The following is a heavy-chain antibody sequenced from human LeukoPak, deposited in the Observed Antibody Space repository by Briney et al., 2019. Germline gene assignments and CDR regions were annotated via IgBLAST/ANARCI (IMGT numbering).Heavy chain of an antibody. Sequence: GGSLRLSCAASGFTFSRNGMTWVRQAPGKGLEWVSNIKQDGSEKYYVDSVKGRFTISRDNAKNSLYLQMNSLRADDTAVYYCARENLDHADDYWGQGTLVTVSS. CDR1: GFTFSRNG. V-gene: IGHV3-7*01. D-gene: IGHD1-14*01. J-gene: IGHJ4*02. CDR3: ARENLDHADDY. CDR2: IKQDGSEK.